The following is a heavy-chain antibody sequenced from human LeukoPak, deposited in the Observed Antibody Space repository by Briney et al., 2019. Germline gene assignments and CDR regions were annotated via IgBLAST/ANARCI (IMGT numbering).Heavy chain of an antibody. CDR3: ARDTTVAGSTFWFDP. V-gene: IGHV1-8*02. J-gene: IGHJ5*02. D-gene: IGHD6-19*01. CDR1: GYTFTGYY. CDR2: INPNSGNT. Sequence: GASVKVSCKASGYTFTGYYMHWVRQAPGQGLEWMGWINPNSGNTGYAQKFQGRVTMTRNTSISTAYMELSSLRSEDTAVYYCARDTTVAGSTFWFDPWGQGTLVTVSS.